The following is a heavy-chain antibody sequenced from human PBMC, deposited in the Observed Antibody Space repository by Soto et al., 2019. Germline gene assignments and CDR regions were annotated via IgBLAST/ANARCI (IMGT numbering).Heavy chain of an antibody. V-gene: IGHV3-30*18. CDR3: AKSVRYCLGSSCSPEAFDV. CDR1: GFTFSDSG. J-gene: IGHJ3*01. CDR2: ISYDGTNT. D-gene: IGHD2-15*01. Sequence: QVHLVESGGGVVQPGMSLRLSCVASGFTFSDSGMHWVRQAPGKGLEWVAAISYDGTNTYYADSVNDRFTSSRDNSKNTLYLQVNSRRAEDKAVYYWAKSVRYCLGSSCSPEAFDVWGQGTVVSVSS.